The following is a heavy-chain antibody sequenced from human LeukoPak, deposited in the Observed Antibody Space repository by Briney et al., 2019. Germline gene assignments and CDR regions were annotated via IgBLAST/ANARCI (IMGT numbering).Heavy chain of an antibody. V-gene: IGHV3-48*03. CDR3: ARQQQQLWYD. CDR1: GFTFSSYW. Sequence: GESLRLSCAASGFTFSSYWMHWVRQAPGKGLEWVSYISSSAGTTYYADSVKGRFTISRDNAKNSLYLQMNSLRAEDTAVYFCARQQQQLWYDWGQGTLVTVSS. CDR2: ISSSAGTT. D-gene: IGHD5-18*01. J-gene: IGHJ4*02.